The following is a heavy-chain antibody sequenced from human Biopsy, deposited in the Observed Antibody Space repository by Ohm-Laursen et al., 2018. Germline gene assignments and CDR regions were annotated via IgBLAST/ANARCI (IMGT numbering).Heavy chain of an antibody. V-gene: IGHV4-59*01. CDR2: IYYSGST. Sequence: SQTLSLTCTVSSGPISSDYWRWIRQTPGKGLEWIGYIYYSGSTNYNPSLKSRVTISVDTSKNQFSLRLNSVTAADTAVYYCARATNSTGWPYYYFYGMDVWGQGTTVTVSS. CDR1: SGPISSDY. CDR3: ARATNSTGWPYYYFYGMDV. D-gene: IGHD2/OR15-2a*01. J-gene: IGHJ6*02.